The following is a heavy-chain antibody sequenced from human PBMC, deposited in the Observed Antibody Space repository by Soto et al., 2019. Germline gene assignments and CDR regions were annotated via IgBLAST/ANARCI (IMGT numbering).Heavy chain of an antibody. J-gene: IGHJ5*01. CDR3: AIEVFYGDYAGENWFDS. CDR1: GFTFFAYW. V-gene: IGHV3-74*01. D-gene: IGHD4-17*01. Sequence: GGSLRLSCAASGFTFFAYWIHWVRQVPGKGLVWVSRINSDGSHTSYADSVRGRFTISRDNSKNTVYLQMNSLTAEDTAVYYCAIEVFYGDYAGENWFDSWGQASLVTVSS. CDR2: INSDGSHT.